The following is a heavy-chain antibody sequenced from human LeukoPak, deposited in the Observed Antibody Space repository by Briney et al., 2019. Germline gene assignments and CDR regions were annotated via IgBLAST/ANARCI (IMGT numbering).Heavy chain of an antibody. Sequence: RASVKVSCKASGGTFSSYAISWVRQAPGQGLEWMGGIIPIFGTANYAQKFQGRVTITADESTSTAYMELSSLRSEDTAVYYCARSYCSSTSCLYREFDYWGQGTLVTVSS. V-gene: IGHV1-69*13. J-gene: IGHJ4*02. D-gene: IGHD2-2*01. CDR3: ARSYCSSTSCLYREFDY. CDR2: IIPIFGTA. CDR1: GGTFSSYA.